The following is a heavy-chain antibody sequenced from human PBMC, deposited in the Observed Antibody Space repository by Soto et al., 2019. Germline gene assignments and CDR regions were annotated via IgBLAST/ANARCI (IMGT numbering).Heavy chain of an antibody. Sequence: QVQLVESGGGVVQPGRSLRLSCTASGFTFSSYAMHWVRQAPGKGLEWVAVISYDGSNKYYAESVKGRFTISRENSKNTLYLQMNSLRAEDTAVYYCARKISPWLQFDYYYYGMDVWGQGTTVTVSS. CDR2: ISYDGSNK. CDR3: ARKISPWLQFDYYYYGMDV. V-gene: IGHV3-30-3*01. J-gene: IGHJ6*02. CDR1: GFTFSSYA. D-gene: IGHD5-12*01.